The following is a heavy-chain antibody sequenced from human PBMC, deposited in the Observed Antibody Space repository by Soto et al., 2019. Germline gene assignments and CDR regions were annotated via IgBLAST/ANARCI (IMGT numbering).Heavy chain of an antibody. Sequence: EVQLVESGGGLVQPGGSLRLSCAASGFTFSSYWMSWVRQAPGKGLGWVANIKQDGSEKYYVDSVKGRFTITRDNAKNFLYLQIKSLRAEDTAVYYCARYVFCSSASGFMAHDYYYYYMDFWGNGTTVTVSS. J-gene: IGHJ6*03. V-gene: IGHV3-7*01. D-gene: IGHD2-2*01. CDR2: IKQDGSEK. CDR1: GFTFSSYW. CDR3: ARYVFCSSASGFMAHDYYYYYMDF.